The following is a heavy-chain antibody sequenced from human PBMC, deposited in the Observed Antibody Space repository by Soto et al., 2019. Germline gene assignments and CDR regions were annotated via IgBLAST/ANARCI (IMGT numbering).Heavy chain of an antibody. Sequence: GGSLRLSCAASGFTFSSYGMHWVRQAPGKGLEWVAVISYDGTNKFYADSVKGRFTISRDNSKNTLFLQMNSLRAEDAAVYYCAKEDSESVPYYPVSPGFDYCGPGTLVTVAS. CDR3: AKEDSESVPYYPVSPGFDY. J-gene: IGHJ4*02. V-gene: IGHV3-30*18. CDR1: GFTFSSYG. D-gene: IGHD3-10*01. CDR2: ISYDGTNK.